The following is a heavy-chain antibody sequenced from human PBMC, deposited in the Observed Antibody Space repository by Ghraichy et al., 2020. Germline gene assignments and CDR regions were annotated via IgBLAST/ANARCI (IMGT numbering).Heavy chain of an antibody. D-gene: IGHD3-10*01. J-gene: IGHJ4*02. CDR3: ARGRAVRGAIVAWFVVPLDS. V-gene: IGHV4-34*01. Sequence: SETLSLTCAVYGGSFSGYHWTWIRQSPGKGLEWIGEINDGGDTHYNPSLKSRLTISVDTSKNHFSLMLKSVTAADTALYYCARGRAVRGAIVAWFVVPLDSWGQGNLVPVSS. CDR1: GGSFSGYH. CDR2: INDGGDT.